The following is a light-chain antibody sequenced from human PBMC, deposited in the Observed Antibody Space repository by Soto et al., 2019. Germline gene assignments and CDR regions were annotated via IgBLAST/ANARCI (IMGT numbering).Light chain of an antibody. J-gene: IGLJ3*02. CDR2: DVT. CDR3: CSYAGSHSVV. CDR1: SSDVGAYTY. Sequence: QSALTQPRSVSGSPGLSVTISCTGTSSDVGAYTYVSWYQQHPGKAPKLMIYDVTKRPSGVPGRFSGSKSGNTASLTISGLQADDEADYYCCSYAGSHSVVFGGGTKVTVL. V-gene: IGLV2-11*01.